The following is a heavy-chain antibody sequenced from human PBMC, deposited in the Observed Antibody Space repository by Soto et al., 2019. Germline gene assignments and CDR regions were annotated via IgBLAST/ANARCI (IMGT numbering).Heavy chain of an antibody. CDR1: GGSISNYY. V-gene: IGHV4-4*07. CDR3: ARQTTFSSSWYDY. D-gene: IGHD6-13*01. J-gene: IGHJ4*02. Sequence: SETLSLTCTVSGGSISNYYWTWIRQPAGKGLEWIGRIYSSGTTNYNSSPKSRLTMSVDTSKNQFSLKLTSVTAADTAVYYCARQTTFSSSWYDYWGQGSLVTVSS. CDR2: IYSSGTT.